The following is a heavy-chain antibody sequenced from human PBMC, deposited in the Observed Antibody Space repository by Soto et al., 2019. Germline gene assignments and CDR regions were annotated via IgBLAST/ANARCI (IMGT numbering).Heavy chain of an antibody. CDR2: ISAYNGNT. CDR1: GYTFTSYG. Sequence: ASVKVSCKASGYTFTSYGISWVRQAPGQGLEWMGWISAYNGNTNYAQKLQGRVTMTTDTSTSTAYMELRSLRSDDTAVYYCARDPDVDTAMVTVFDYWGQGTLVTVSS. V-gene: IGHV1-18*04. J-gene: IGHJ4*02. D-gene: IGHD5-18*01. CDR3: ARDPDVDTAMVTVFDY.